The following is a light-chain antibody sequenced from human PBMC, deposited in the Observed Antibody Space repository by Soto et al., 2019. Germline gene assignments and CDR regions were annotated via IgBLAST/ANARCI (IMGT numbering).Light chain of an antibody. CDR1: SSDVGDYNY. CDR3: SSYISSSPL. Sequence: QSARTQPASVSGSPGQSITISCTGTSSDVGDYNYVSWYQQHPGKAPKLIIYDVSNRPSGVSNRFSGSKSGSTASLTISGLQAEDEAEYYCSSYISSSPLFGGGTKLTVL. CDR2: DVS. J-gene: IGLJ2*01. V-gene: IGLV2-14*01.